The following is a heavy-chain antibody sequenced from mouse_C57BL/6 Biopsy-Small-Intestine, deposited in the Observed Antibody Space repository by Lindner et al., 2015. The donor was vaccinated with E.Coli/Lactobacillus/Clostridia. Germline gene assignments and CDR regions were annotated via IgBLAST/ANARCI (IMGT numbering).Heavy chain of an antibody. D-gene: IGHD3-3*01. CDR2: IYPGDGDT. V-gene: IGHV1-80*01. Sequence: VQLQESGAELVKPGASVKISCKTSGYAFSSFWMNWVKQRPGKGLEWIGQIYPGDGDTKYSGKFTGKATLTADKSSSTAYMQLRSLTSEDSAVYFCSREGWDNYWGQGTTLTVSS. J-gene: IGHJ2*01. CDR3: SREGWDNY. CDR1: GYAFSSFW.